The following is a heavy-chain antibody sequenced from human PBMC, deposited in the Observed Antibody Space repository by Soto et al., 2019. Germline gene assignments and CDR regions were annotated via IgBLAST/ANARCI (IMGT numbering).Heavy chain of an antibody. V-gene: IGHV4-39*01. J-gene: IGHJ6*02. CDR2: IYYSGST. CDR1: GGSISSSSYY. D-gene: IGHD4-17*01. Sequence: SETLSLTCTVSGGSISSSSYYWGWIRQPPGKGLEWIGSIYYSGSTYYNPSLKSRVTISVDTSKNQFSLKLSSVTAADTAVYYCATLLSTVTTENYYYYYGMDVWGQGTTVTVSS. CDR3: ATLLSTVTTENYYYYYGMDV.